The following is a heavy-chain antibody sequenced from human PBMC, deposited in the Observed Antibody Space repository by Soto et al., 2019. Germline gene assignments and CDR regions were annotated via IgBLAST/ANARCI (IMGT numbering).Heavy chain of an antibody. CDR3: ARWGGDYGDPLDY. V-gene: IGHV1-18*01. CDR1: GYTFTSYG. J-gene: IGHJ4*02. D-gene: IGHD4-17*01. CDR2: SSAYNGNT. Sequence: QVQLVQSGAEVKKPGASVKVSCKASGYTFTSYGISWVRQAPGQGLEWMGWSSAYNGNTNYAQKVQGIITITTETSQSTAYMELRSLSSDDTAVYYCARWGGDYGDPLDYWGQGTLVTVSS.